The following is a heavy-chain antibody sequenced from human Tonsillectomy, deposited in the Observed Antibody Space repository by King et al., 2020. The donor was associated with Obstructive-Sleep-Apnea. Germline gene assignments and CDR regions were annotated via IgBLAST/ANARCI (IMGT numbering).Heavy chain of an antibody. D-gene: IGHD3-3*01. CDR1: GGSISSRNYY. CDR3: ARVDYDFWTGYSYYFDY. V-gene: IGHV4-39*07. J-gene: IGHJ4*02. CDR2: VFYSGST. Sequence: RLQESGPGLVKPSETLSLTCTVSGGSISSRNYYWGWIRQPPGKGLEWIGSVFYSGSTYYNPSLKSRVSISVDTSKNQFSLKLSSVTAADTAVYYCARVDYDFWTGYSYYFDYWGQGTLVTVSS.